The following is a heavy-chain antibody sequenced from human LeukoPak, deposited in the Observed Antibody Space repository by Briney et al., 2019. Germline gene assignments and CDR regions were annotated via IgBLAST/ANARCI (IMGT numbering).Heavy chain of an antibody. D-gene: IGHD3-3*02. Sequence: ASVKVSCKASGYTFTGHYMHWVRQAPGQGLDWMGWINPNTGDTNYAQKFQDRVTMTRDTSINTAYMDLHRLRSDDTALYYCARGSLAIFDWLDSWGQGTLVTVSS. CDR1: GYTFTGHY. J-gene: IGHJ5*01. CDR2: INPNTGDT. V-gene: IGHV1-2*02. CDR3: ARGSLAIFDWLDS.